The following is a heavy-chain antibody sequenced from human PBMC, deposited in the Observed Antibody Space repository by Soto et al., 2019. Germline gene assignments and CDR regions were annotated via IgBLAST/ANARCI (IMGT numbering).Heavy chain of an antibody. D-gene: IGHD3-22*01. J-gene: IGHJ4*02. CDR2: INHSGST. CDR3: AGRWDYYDSSGPIDY. CDR1: CGSFSGYY. V-gene: IGHV4-34*01. Sequence: SETLSLTCAVYCGSFSGYYWSWIRQPPGKGLEWIGEINHSGSTNYNPSLKSRVTISVDTSKNQFSLKLSSVTAADTAVYYCAGRWDYYDSSGPIDYWGQGTLVTVSS.